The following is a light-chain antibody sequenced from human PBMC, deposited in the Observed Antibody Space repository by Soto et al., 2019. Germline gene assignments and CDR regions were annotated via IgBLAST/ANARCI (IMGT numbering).Light chain of an antibody. J-gene: IGKJ1*01. CDR1: ESIGTN. V-gene: IGKV3-15*01. CDR2: HVS. CDR3: QQYNKWPPWT. Sequence: IVMTQSAATLSVSPGERVTLSCRASESIGTNLACYQQKPGQSPRLVIYHVSSRAAGVPARFSGSGSGTEFTLTISSLQSEDFAVYYCQQYNKWPPWTFGQGTKVAIK.